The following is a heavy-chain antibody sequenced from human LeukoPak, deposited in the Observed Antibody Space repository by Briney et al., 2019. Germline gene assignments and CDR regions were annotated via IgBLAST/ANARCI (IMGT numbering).Heavy chain of an antibody. V-gene: IGHV3-66*01. CDR2: IYSGGST. CDR3: SRARLTAWEDS. CDR1: GFTVSSNY. J-gene: IGHJ4*02. Sequence: GGSLRLSCAVSGFTVSSNYMSWVRQAPGPGLEWVSVIYSGGSTYYEDSVKVRFTISRDNSKNTLYLQMNSLIAEDTAVYYFSRARLTAWEDSWGQGTLVTGSS. D-gene: IGHD1-26*01.